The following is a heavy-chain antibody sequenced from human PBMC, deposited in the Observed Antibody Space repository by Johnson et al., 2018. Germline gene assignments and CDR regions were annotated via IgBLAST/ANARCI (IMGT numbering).Heavy chain of an antibody. V-gene: IGHV1-69*12. CDR1: GGPFSRHP. D-gene: IGHD2-15*01. CDR2: IIPIFGTG. J-gene: IGHJ4*02. Sequence: QVQLVQSWAEVKKPGSSVKVYCKASGGPFSRHPISWVRKAPGQGLEWMGGIIPIFGTGHTAQKFQGRVTIRAEESTSTAYMELSSLKSEDTAVYYCARPNCSGGRCSREFDYWGQGTLVTVSS. CDR3: ARPNCSGGRCSREFDY.